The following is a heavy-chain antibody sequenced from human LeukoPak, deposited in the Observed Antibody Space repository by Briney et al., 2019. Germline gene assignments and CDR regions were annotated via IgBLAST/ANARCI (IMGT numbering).Heavy chain of an antibody. CDR3: AEASRYYYYGMDV. V-gene: IGHV3-9*01. CDR2: ISWNSGSI. Sequence: PGGSLRLSCAASGFTFDDYAMHWVRQAPGKGLEWVSGISWNSGSIGYADSVKGRFTISRDNSKNSLYLQMNSLRAEDTALYYCAEASRYYYYGMDVWGQGTTVTVSS. J-gene: IGHJ6*02. CDR1: GFTFDDYA.